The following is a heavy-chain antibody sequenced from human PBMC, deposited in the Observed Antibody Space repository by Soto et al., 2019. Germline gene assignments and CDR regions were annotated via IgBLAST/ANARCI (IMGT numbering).Heavy chain of an antibody. CDR2: IYPVDSNT. D-gene: IGHD3-16*02. J-gene: IGHJ6*02. Sequence: PGASLKISCKASGYSFTNYWIGWVRQMSGKGLEWMGVIYPVDSNTKFSPSFQGQVTMSVDISISTASLHWISLNAPHTAMYYCARRLVLGLSYSYYYGIDVWAQGTSVTVS. V-gene: IGHV5-51*01. CDR3: ARRLVLGLSYSYYYGIDV. CDR1: GYSFTNYW.